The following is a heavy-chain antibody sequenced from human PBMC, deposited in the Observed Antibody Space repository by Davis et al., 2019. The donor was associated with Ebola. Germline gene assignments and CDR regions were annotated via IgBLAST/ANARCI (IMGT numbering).Heavy chain of an antibody. J-gene: IGHJ6*02. CDR1: GFILTNYA. Sequence: SVKVSCKASGFILTNYAIHWVRQAPGQGLEWMGRIIPILGIANYAQKFQGRVTITADKSTSTAYMELSSLRSEDTAVYYCARDLWPYGMDVWGQGTTVTVSS. D-gene: IGHD2-21*01. V-gene: IGHV1-69*04. CDR3: ARDLWPYGMDV. CDR2: IIPILGIA.